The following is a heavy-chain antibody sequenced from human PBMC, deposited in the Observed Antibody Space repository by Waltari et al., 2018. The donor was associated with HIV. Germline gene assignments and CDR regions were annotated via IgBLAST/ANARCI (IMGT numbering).Heavy chain of an antibody. CDR3: ARVCCYDFWSGERKRDAFDI. CDR2: ISSSSSYI. V-gene: IGHV3-21*01. CDR1: GFTFSSYS. D-gene: IGHD3-3*01. Sequence: EVQLVESGGGLVKPGGSLRLSCAASGFTFSSYSMNWVRQAPGKGLEWVSSISSSSSYIYYADSVKGRFTISRDNAKNSLYLQMNSLRAEDTAVYYCARVCCYDFWSGERKRDAFDIWGQGTMVTVSS. J-gene: IGHJ3*02.